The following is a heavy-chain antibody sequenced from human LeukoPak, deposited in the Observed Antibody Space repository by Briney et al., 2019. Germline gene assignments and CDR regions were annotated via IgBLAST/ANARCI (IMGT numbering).Heavy chain of an antibody. J-gene: IGHJ6*04. V-gene: IGHV4-34*01. D-gene: IGHD4-17*01. CDR2: INHSGST. Sequence: SETLSLTCAVYGGSFSGYYWSWIRQPPGKGLEWIGEINHSGSTNYNPSLKSRVTISVDTSKNQFSLKLSSVTAADTAVYYCARHPGGYGDYGMDVWGKRTTVTVSS. CDR3: ARHPGGYGDYGMDV. CDR1: GGSFSGYY.